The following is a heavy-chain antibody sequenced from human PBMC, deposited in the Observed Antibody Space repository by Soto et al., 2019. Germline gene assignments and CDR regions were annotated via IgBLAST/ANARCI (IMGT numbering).Heavy chain of an antibody. CDR2: LIPFFGTS. CDR3: ARVGHITNYGMAV. V-gene: IGHV1-69*01. J-gene: IGHJ6*02. D-gene: IGHD1-26*01. Sequence: QVQLVQSGAEVKKPGSSVKVSCGASGGTFSSYPINWVRQAPGQGLEWMGGLIPFFGTSNYAQQFQGRVTITADESTSTAYMELRSLRSEDTAVYYCARVGHITNYGMAVWGQGTTVTVSS. CDR1: GGTFSSYP.